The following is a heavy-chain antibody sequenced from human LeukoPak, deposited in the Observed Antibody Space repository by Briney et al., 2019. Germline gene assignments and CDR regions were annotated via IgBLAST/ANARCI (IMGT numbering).Heavy chain of an antibody. D-gene: IGHD1-26*01. V-gene: IGHV1-8*01. Sequence: ASVKVSCKPSGYTFTNYDIYWVRQAPGQGLECMGWMNPNSGNTGYAQKFQGRVTMTTNTSISTAYMELSSLRSEDTALYYCARDIAGATKGGWFDTWGEGTPVTVSS. CDR2: MNPNSGNT. CDR3: ARDIAGATKGGWFDT. CDR1: GYTFTNYD. J-gene: IGHJ5*02.